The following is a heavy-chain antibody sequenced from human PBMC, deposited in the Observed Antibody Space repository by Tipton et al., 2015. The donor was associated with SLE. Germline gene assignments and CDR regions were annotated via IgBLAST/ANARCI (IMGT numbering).Heavy chain of an antibody. J-gene: IGHJ4*02. V-gene: IGHV4-39*01. CDR1: GGSISSSGYY. CDR3: ARRNDFWSFGY. Sequence: GLVKPSETLSLTCTVSGGSISSSGYYWGWIRQPPGKGLEWIASIYYSGSTYYNPSLKSRVTISVDTSKNQFSLKLSSVTAADTAVYYCARRNDFWSFGYWGQGTLVTVSS. D-gene: IGHD3-3*01. CDR2: IYYSGST.